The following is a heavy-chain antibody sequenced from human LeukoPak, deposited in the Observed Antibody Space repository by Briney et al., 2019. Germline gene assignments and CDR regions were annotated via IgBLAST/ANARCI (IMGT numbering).Heavy chain of an antibody. CDR3: TTVGRYCSSTSWPAMCY. Sequence: AGGSLRLSCAASGFTFSNAWMSWVRQAPGKGLEWVGRIKSKTDGGTTDYAAPVKGRFTISRDDSKNTLYLQMNSLKTEDTAVYYCTTVGRYCSSTSWPAMCYWGQGTLVTVSS. J-gene: IGHJ4*02. V-gene: IGHV3-15*01. CDR1: GFTFSNAW. CDR2: IKSKTDGGTT. D-gene: IGHD2-2*01.